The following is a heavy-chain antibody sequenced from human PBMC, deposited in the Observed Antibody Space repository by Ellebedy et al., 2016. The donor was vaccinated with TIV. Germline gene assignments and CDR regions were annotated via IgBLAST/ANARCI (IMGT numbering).Heavy chain of an antibody. Sequence: PGGSLRLSCAASGFTFDDYAMHWVRQAPGKGLEWVSGISWNSGSIGYADSVKGRFTISRDNAKNSLYLQMNSLRAEDTALYYCAKADGLLQLWLLGDAFDIWGQGTMVTVSS. V-gene: IGHV3-9*01. CDR3: AKADGLLQLWLLGDAFDI. D-gene: IGHD5-18*01. J-gene: IGHJ3*02. CDR2: ISWNSGSI. CDR1: GFTFDDYA.